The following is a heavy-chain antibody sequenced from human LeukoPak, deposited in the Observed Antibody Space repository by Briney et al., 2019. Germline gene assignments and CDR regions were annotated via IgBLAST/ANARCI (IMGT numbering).Heavy chain of an antibody. J-gene: IGHJ4*02. CDR3: ARGGHGHTQNDY. D-gene: IGHD5-24*01. CDR2: INPNTGGT. Sequence: ASVKVSCKASGYTFTDYHIHWVRQAPGQGLEWMGWINPNTGGTNYAQNFQGRVTMTRDTSITTSYMDLFSLLSDDTALYYCARGGHGHTQNDYWGQGTLVTVSS. V-gene: IGHV1-2*02. CDR1: GYTFTDYH.